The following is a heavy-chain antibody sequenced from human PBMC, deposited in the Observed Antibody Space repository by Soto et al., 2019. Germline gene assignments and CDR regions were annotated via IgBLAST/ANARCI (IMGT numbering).Heavy chain of an antibody. D-gene: IGHD1-1*01. CDR2: ISYDGVNK. CDR3: AKSVYSWNDGFFDY. Sequence: QVQLVESGGGVVQPGRSLRLSCAASGFTFSTYGMHWVRQAPGKGLEWVAVISYDGVNKYYADSVKGRFTLSRDNSKNTLYQQMNSLGDEDTAVYYCAKSVYSWNDGFFDYWGQGTLVTVSS. CDR1: GFTFSTYG. V-gene: IGHV3-30*18. J-gene: IGHJ4*02.